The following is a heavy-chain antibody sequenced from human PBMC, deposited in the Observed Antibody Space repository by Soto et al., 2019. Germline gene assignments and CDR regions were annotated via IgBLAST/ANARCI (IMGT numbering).Heavy chain of an antibody. D-gene: IGHD3-22*01. Sequence: GGSLRLSCAPSGFIFSNYAMHWVRQAPGKGLEWVAVISYDGSNKYYADSVKGRFTISRDNSKNTLYLQMNSLRAEDTAVYYCAKDTYYYDSSGYSPDYWGQGTLVTVSS. CDR2: ISYDGSNK. CDR3: AKDTYYYDSSGYSPDY. CDR1: GFIFSNYA. V-gene: IGHV3-30*18. J-gene: IGHJ4*02.